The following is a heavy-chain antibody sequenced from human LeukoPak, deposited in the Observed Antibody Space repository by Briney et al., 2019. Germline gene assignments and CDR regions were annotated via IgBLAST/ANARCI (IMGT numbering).Heavy chain of an antibody. V-gene: IGHV4-38-2*02. D-gene: IGHD2-2*01. CDR1: GYSITSAYY. CDR3: ARVARCTSCFDVDY. J-gene: IGHJ4*02. Sequence: KPSETLSLTCIVSGYSITSAYYWGWIRQPPGKGLEWIGSFFLKGSTYYNPSLKSRVTISVDTSKNQFSLTLSSVTAADTAVYYCARVARCTSCFDVDYWGQGTLVTVSS. CDR2: FFLKGST.